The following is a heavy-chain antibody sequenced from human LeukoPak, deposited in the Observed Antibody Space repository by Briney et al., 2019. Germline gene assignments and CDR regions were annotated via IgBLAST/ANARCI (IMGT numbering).Heavy chain of an antibody. D-gene: IGHD5-12*01. CDR1: GGSISSSNYY. CDR3: ARGVDIVATIRDSSSWYEDY. Sequence: SEALSLTCTVSGGSISSSNYYWGWIRQPPGKGLEWIGSIYYSGSTYYNPSLKSRVTISVDTSKNQFSLKLSSVTAADTAVYYCARGVDIVATIRDSSSWYEDYWGQGTLVTVSS. CDR2: IYYSGST. J-gene: IGHJ4*02. V-gene: IGHV4-39*01.